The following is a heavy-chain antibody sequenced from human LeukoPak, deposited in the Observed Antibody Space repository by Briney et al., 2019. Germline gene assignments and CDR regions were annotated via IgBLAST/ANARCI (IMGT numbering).Heavy chain of an antibody. CDR2: IKSDGSST. Sequence: GGSLRLSCAASGFTFSDYWMHWVRQAPEKGLVWVSRIKSDGSSTSYADSVKGRFTITRDSAKNTLYLQMNSLRAEDTAVYYCARGTGNYYGYWGQGTLVTVSS. V-gene: IGHV3-74*01. D-gene: IGHD3/OR15-3a*01. CDR3: ARGTGNYYGY. CDR1: GFTFSDYW. J-gene: IGHJ4*02.